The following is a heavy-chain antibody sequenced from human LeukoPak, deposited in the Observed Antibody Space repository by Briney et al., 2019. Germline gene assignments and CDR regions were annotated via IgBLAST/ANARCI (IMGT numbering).Heavy chain of an antibody. CDR1: GYAFTGYY. V-gene: IGHV1-46*01. J-gene: IGHJ6*02. D-gene: IGHD3-16*02. Sequence: ASVKVSCKASGYAFTGYYMHWVRQAPGQGLEWMGIINPSGGSTSYAQKFQGRVTMTRDTSTSTVYMELSSLRSEDTAVYYCAGSGRLSCMDVWGQGTTVTVSS. CDR2: INPSGGST. CDR3: AGSGRLSCMDV.